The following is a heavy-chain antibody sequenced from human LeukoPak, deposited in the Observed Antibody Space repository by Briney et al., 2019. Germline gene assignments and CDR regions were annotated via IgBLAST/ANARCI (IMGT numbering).Heavy chain of an antibody. J-gene: IGHJ5*02. CDR1: GYTFTGYY. V-gene: IGHV1-2*02. CDR3: ARVMGGYYYGSGSYYSSPRAVIVDWFDP. CDR2: INPNSGGT. Sequence: ASVKVSCKASGYTFTGYYMHWVRQAPGQGLEWMGWINPNSGGTNYAQKFQGRVTMARDTSISTAYMELSRLRSDDTAVYYCARVMGGYYYGSGSYYSSPRAVIVDWFDPWGQGTLVTVSS. D-gene: IGHD3-10*01.